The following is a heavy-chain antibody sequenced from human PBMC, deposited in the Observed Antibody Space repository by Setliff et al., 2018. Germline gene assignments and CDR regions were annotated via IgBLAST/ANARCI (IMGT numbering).Heavy chain of an antibody. J-gene: IGHJ3*02. CDR2: INAGNDNT. CDR1: GYPFTSNS. D-gene: IGHD5-12*01. Sequence: ASVKVSCKASGYPFTSNSMHWVRQAPGQGLEWMGWINAGNDNTHYSQKFQGRVTITRDTSASTVYMELSSVRSEDTAVYYCARSPYSRRAFDIWGQGTMVTVSS. V-gene: IGHV1-3*01. CDR3: ARSPYSRRAFDI.